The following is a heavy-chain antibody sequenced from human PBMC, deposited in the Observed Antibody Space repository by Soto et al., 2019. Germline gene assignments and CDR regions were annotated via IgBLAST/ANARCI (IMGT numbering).Heavy chain of an antibody. CDR1: GFTFSSYS. D-gene: IGHD6-6*01. CDR3: ASLIAARPRQAFDI. V-gene: IGHV3-21*01. J-gene: IGHJ3*02. CDR2: ISSSSSYI. Sequence: PGGSLRLSCAASGFTFSSYSMNWVRQAPGKGLEWVSSISSSSSYIYYADSVKGRFTISRDNAKNSLYLQMNSPRAEDTAVYYCASLIAARPRQAFDIWGQGTMVTVSS.